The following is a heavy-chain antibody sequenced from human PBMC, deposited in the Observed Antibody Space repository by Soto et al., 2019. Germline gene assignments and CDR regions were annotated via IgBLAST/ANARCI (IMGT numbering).Heavy chain of an antibody. J-gene: IGHJ6*02. V-gene: IGHV1-69*06. CDR2: IIPIFGSP. CDR3: AGQPNDQEDYYNGMEV. Sequence: QVQLVQSGAEVKKPGSSVKVSCTASGGAFIRYGISWVRQAPGQGREWMGGIIPIFGSPNYAQRFKGRVTVSADTSTNTAYMTLSSLKSEDTAVYYCAGQPNDQEDYYNGMEVWGQGTPVTVSS. CDR1: GGAFIRYG. D-gene: IGHD2-8*01.